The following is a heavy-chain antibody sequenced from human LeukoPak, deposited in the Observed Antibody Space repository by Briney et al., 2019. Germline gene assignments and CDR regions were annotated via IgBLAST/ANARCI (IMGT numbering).Heavy chain of an antibody. D-gene: IGHD6-13*01. Sequence: SETLSLTCTVSGGSISSGDYYWSWIRQPPGKGLEWIGEINHSGSTNYNPSLKSRVTISVDTSKNQFSLKLSSVTAADTAVYYCARRSIAAAGDGTYDYWGQGTLVTVSS. CDR2: INHSGST. V-gene: IGHV4-30-4*01. CDR1: GGSISSGDYY. J-gene: IGHJ4*02. CDR3: ARRSIAAAGDGTYDY.